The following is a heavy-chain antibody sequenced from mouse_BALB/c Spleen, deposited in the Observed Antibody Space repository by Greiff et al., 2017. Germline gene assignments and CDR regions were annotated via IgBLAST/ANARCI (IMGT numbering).Heavy chain of an antibody. CDR3: AIYDGYSYYFDY. CDR2: IDPANGNT. V-gene: IGHV14-3*02. CDR1: GFNIKDTY. D-gene: IGHD2-3*01. J-gene: IGHJ2*01. Sequence: EVQLQQSGAELVKPGASVKLSCTASGFNIKDTYMHWVKQRPEQGLEWIGRIDPANGNTKYDPKFQGKATITADTSSNTAYLQLSSLTSEDSAVYYCAIYDGYSYYFDYWGQGTTLTVSS.